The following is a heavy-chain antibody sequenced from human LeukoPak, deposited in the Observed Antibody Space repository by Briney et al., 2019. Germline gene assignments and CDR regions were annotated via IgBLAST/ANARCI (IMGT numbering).Heavy chain of an antibody. CDR1: GDSVSSNSAA. V-gene: IGHV6-1*01. CDR2: TYYRSKWYN. CDR3: ALYSNYGYYYYMDV. J-gene: IGHJ6*03. D-gene: IGHD4-11*01. Sequence: SQTLSLTCAISGDSVSSNSAAWNWIRQSPSRGLEWLGRTYYRSKWYNDYAVSVKSRITINPDTSKNQFSLKLSSVTAADTAVYYCALYSNYGYYYYMDVWGKGTTVTVSS.